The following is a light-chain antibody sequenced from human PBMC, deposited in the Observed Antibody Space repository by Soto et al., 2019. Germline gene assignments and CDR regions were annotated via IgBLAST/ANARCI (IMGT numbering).Light chain of an antibody. CDR2: AAS. J-gene: IGKJ5*01. CDR3: QQANSFPIT. CDR1: QGIRSW. Sequence: DIQMTQSPSSVSASVGDRVTITCRASQGIRSWLAWYQQKPGTAPKLLIYAASTLQSGVPSRFSGSGSGTDFSLTISSLQHDDFATYYCQQANSFPITFGQGTRLEIK. V-gene: IGKV1-12*01.